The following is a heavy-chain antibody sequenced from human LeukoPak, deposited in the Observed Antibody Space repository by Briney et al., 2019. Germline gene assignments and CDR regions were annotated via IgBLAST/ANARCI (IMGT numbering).Heavy chain of an antibody. J-gene: IGHJ4*02. CDR2: ISSSSSYI. CDR1: GFTFGDHA. Sequence: GGSLRLSCTASGFTFGDHAMSWVRQAPGKGLEWVSSISSSSSYIYYADSVKGRFTISRDNAKNSLYLQMNSLRAEDTAVYYCARDGYSYGSFNFDYWGQGTLVTVSS. CDR3: ARDGYSYGSFNFDY. D-gene: IGHD5-18*01. V-gene: IGHV3-21*01.